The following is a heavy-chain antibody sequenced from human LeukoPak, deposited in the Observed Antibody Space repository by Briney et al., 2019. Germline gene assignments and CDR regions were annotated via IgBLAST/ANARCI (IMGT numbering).Heavy chain of an antibody. V-gene: IGHV1-2*02. J-gene: IGHJ6*02. CDR1: GYTFTGYY. CDR2: INPNSSDT. D-gene: IGHD3-10*01. CDR3: ARDRAKGYYGSGSFYYYYGMDV. Sequence: GASVKVSCKASGYTFTGYYMYWVRQAPGQGLEWMGWINPNSSDTSYAQKFQGRVTVTRDTSISTAYMELTRLRSDDTAVYYCARDRAKGYYGSGSFYYYYGMDVWGQGTTVTVSS.